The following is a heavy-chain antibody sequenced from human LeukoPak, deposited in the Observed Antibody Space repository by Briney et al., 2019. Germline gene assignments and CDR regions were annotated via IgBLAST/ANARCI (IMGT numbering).Heavy chain of an antibody. CDR3: ARAPPYSSSWTGSSYYYYYMDV. CDR2: MNPNSGNT. V-gene: IGHV1-8*03. D-gene: IGHD6-13*01. Sequence: ASVKVSCKASGYTFTSYDINWVRQATGQGLEWMGWMNPNSGNTGYAQKFQGRVTTTRNTSISTAYMELSSLRSEDTAVYYCARAPPYSSSWTGSSYYYYYMDVWGKGTTVTVSS. CDR1: GYTFTSYD. J-gene: IGHJ6*03.